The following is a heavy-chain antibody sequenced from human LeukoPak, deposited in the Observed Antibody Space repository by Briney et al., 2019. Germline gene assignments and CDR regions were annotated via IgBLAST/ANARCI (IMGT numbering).Heavy chain of an antibody. CDR3: VSMVRGVGY. CDR2: ISGSGGST. CDR1: GFTFSSYG. D-gene: IGHD3-10*01. V-gene: IGHV3-23*01. Sequence: GGSLRLSCAASGFTFSSYGMSWVRQAPGKGLEWVSAISGSGGSTYYADSVKGRFTISRDNSKNSVYLQLNSLRPEDTAMYYCVSMVRGVGYWGQGTLVTVSS. J-gene: IGHJ4*02.